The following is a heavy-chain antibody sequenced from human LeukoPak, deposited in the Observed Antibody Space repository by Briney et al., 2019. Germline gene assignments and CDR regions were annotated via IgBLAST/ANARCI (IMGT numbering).Heavy chain of an antibody. CDR3: ARTVGYSSSWYVGYFDY. D-gene: IGHD6-13*01. CDR2: INWNGGST. Sequence: PGGSLRLSCAASGFTFDDYGMSWVRQASGKGLEWVSGINWNGGSTGYAESVKGRFTISRDNAKNSLYLQMNSLRAEDTALYYCARTVGYSSSWYVGYFDYWGQGTLVTVSS. V-gene: IGHV3-20*04. CDR1: GFTFDDYG. J-gene: IGHJ4*02.